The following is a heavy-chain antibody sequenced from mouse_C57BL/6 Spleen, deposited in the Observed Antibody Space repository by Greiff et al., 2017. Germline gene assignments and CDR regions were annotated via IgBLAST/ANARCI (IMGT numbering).Heavy chain of an antibody. CDR2: IYPGDGDT. V-gene: IGHV1-80*01. J-gene: IGHJ4*01. CDR1: GYAFSSYW. D-gene: IGHD2-1*01. CDR3: ARGDLLFYAMDY. Sequence: QVQLKQSGAELVKPGASVKISCKASGYAFSSYWMNWVKQRPGKGLEWIGQIYPGDGDTNYNGKFKGKATLTADKSSSTAYMQLSSLTSEDSAVYFCARGDLLFYAMDYWGQGTSVTVSS.